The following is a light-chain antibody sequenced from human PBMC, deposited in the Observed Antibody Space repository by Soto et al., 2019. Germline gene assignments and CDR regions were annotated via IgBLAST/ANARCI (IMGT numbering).Light chain of an antibody. CDR1: SSDVGNYNY. V-gene: IGLV2-11*01. Sequence: QSALTQPRSVSGSPGQSVTISCTGTSSDVGNYNYVSWFQQYPGKAPKLMIYDVDKRPSGVPDRFSGSKSGNTASLTISGLQADDAADYYCCSYAGSYTLYAFGTGTKVTVL. J-gene: IGLJ1*01. CDR2: DVD. CDR3: CSYAGSYTLYA.